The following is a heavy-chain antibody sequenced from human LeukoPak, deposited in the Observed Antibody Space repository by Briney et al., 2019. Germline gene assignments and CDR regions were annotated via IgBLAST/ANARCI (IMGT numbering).Heavy chain of an antibody. J-gene: IGHJ2*01. CDR1: GYTFTGYY. CDR2: INPNSGGT. V-gene: IGHV1-2*02. D-gene: IGHD2-2*02. Sequence: ASVKVSCKASGYTFTGYYMHWVRQAPGQGLEWMGWINPNSGGTNYAQKFQGRVTMTRDTSISTAYMELSRLRSDDTAVYYCARVGCSSTSCYSSYFDLWGRGTLVTVSS. CDR3: ARVGCSSTSCYSSYFDL.